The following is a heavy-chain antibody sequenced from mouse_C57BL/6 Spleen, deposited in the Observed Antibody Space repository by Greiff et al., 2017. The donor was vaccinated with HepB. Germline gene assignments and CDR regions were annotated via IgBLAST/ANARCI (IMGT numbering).Heavy chain of an antibody. CDR3: ARPPITTDYAMDY. CDR2: ISSGSSTI. D-gene: IGHD1-1*01. V-gene: IGHV5-17*01. Sequence: EVQRVESGGGLVKPGGSLKLSCAASGFTFSDYGMHWVRQAPEKGLEWVAYISSGSSTIYYADTVKGRFTISRDNAKNTLFLQMTSLRSEDTAMYYCARPPITTDYAMDYWGQGTSVTVSS. CDR1: GFTFSDYG. J-gene: IGHJ4*01.